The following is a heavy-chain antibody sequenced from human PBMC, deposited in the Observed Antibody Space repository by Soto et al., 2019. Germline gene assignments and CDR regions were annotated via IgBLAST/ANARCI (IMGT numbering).Heavy chain of an antibody. CDR3: AKRTSGWYFDY. CDR2: ISGSGDST. Sequence: GGSLRLSCAASGFTFSNYAMSWVRQAPGKGLEWVSVISGSGDSTYYADSVKGRFTISRDNSKNTLYLQMNSLRAEDTAVYYCAKRTSGWYFDYWGQGTLVPVSS. D-gene: IGHD6-19*01. V-gene: IGHV3-23*01. CDR1: GFTFSNYA. J-gene: IGHJ4*02.